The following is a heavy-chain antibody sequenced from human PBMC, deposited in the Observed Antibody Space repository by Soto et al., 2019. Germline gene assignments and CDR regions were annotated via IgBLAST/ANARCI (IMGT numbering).Heavy chain of an antibody. CDR1: GGTFSSYA. CDR3: ARAKRSATGPYGMDV. Sequence: SVKVSCKASGGTFSSYAISWVRQAPGQGLEWMGGIIPIFGTANYAQKFQGRVTITADKSTSTAYMELSSLRSEDTAVYYCARAKRSATGPYGMDVWGQGTTVTVSS. J-gene: IGHJ6*02. CDR2: IIPIFGTA. V-gene: IGHV1-69*06.